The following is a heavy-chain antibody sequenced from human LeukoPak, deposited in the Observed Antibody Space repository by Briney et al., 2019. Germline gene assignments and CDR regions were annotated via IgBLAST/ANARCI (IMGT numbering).Heavy chain of an antibody. CDR1: GDSISTYD. CDR3: ARVGCSSTSCYAYYYYYMDV. D-gene: IGHD2-2*01. CDR2: FYYRVTS. Sequence: SETLSLTCTVSGDSISTYDWSWIRQPLGKGREWIGYFYYRVTSDYNPSLKSRVTMSVDMSTRQISLKFSSVTAADTAVYYCARVGCSSTSCYAYYYYYMDVWGKGTTVTVSS. V-gene: IGHV4-59*12. J-gene: IGHJ6*03.